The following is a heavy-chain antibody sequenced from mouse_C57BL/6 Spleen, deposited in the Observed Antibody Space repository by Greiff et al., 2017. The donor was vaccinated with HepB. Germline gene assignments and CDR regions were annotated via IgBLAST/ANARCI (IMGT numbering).Heavy chain of an antibody. J-gene: IGHJ1*03. CDR1: GFTFSSYG. D-gene: IGHD1-1*01. Sequence: EVMLVESGGDLVKPGGSLKLSCAASGFTFSSYGMSWVRQTPDKRLEWVATISSGGSYTYYPDSVKGRFTISRDNAKNTLYLQMSSLKSEDTDMYYCARRGITTVVGNWYFDVWGTGTTVTVSS. V-gene: IGHV5-6*02. CDR3: ARRGITTVVGNWYFDV. CDR2: ISSGGSYT.